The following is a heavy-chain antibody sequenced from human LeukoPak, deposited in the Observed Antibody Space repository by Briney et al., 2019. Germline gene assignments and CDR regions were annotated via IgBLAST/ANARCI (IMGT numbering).Heavy chain of an antibody. CDR1: GGSINSSNYY. V-gene: IGHV4-39*07. CDR3: ARDTPDTTMENTFDY. J-gene: IGHJ4*02. CDR2: IYYSGST. Sequence: TSETLSLTCTVSGGSINSSNYYWGWIRQPPGKGLEWIGSIYYSGSTYYNPSLKSRVTISVNTSNNQFSLKLSSVTAADTAVYYCARDTPDTTMENTFDYWGQGTLVTVSS. D-gene: IGHD5-18*01.